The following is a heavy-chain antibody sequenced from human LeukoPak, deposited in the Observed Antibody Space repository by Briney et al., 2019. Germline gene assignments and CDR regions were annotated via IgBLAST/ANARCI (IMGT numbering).Heavy chain of an antibody. CDR3: ARRGGSYSSDY. CDR1: GGTFSSYA. J-gene: IGHJ4*02. D-gene: IGHD5-18*01. V-gene: IGHV1-69*13. CDR2: IIPIFGTA. Sequence: ASVKVSCKASGGTFSSYAISWVRQAPGQGLEWMGGIIPIFGTANYAQKFQGRVTITADESTSTAYMELSSLRPEDTAVYYCARRGGSYSSDYWGQGTLVTVSS.